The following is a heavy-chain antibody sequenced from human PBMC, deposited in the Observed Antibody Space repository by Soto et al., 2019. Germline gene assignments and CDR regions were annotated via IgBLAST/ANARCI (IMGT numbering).Heavy chain of an antibody. CDR1: GGTFNTYA. V-gene: IGHV1-69*01. CDR3: ANEAGDH. J-gene: IGHJ4*02. CDR2: IIPIFGIK. Sequence: QMQLVQSGAEVKERGSSMKISCKTSGGTFNTYALTWVRQAPGQGLEWIGGIIPIFGIKNVAQRFQGRVTINADASLTTAYMEMTSLRSDDTAVYYCANEAGDHWGQGTLVTVSS. D-gene: IGHD3-10*01.